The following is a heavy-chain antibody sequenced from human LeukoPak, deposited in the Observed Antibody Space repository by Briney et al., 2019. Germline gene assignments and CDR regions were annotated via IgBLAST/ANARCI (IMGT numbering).Heavy chain of an antibody. D-gene: IGHD3-22*01. CDR3: ARSPYYYDSSGYYPLLFDY. Sequence: GASLKISCKCSGYSLTSYWIGWVRQTPGKGLEWMGIIYPGDSDTRYSQSFQGQATISADKSISTAYLQWSSLKASDTAMYYCARSPYYYDSSGYYPLLFDYWGQGTLVTVSS. V-gene: IGHV5-51*01. CDR2: IYPGDSDT. CDR1: GYSLTSYW. J-gene: IGHJ4*02.